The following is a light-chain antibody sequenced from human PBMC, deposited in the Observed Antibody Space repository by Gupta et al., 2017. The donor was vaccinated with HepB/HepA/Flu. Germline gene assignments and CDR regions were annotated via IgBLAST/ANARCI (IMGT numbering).Light chain of an antibody. V-gene: IGKV1-39*01. CDR2: AAS. J-gene: IGKJ2*01. CDR1: ESMSSY. CDR3: QQSYTSPPT. Sequence: DIQMTQSPSSLSASLGERVTITCRASESMSSYLNWYQQKPGKAPNLLIFAASSLHSGVPSRFSGSGSGTHFTLTISSLQPEDFATYYCQQSYTSPPTFGQGTRLKIK.